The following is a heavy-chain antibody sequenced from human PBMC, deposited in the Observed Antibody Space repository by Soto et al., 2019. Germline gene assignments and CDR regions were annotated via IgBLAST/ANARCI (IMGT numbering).Heavy chain of an antibody. D-gene: IGHD1-1*01. CDR1: GGPIRSSSHY. CDR2: IDESGDS. Sequence: SETLSLTCTVSGGPIRSSSHYWGWIRQSPGTGLGWIGSIDESGDSYYNPSLKRRVTIFVAPTKNQFSLNLISVTGADSAIYYRAREGGYVDYWGQGAMIAVSS. CDR3: AREGGYVDY. V-gene: IGHV4-39*02. J-gene: IGHJ4*02.